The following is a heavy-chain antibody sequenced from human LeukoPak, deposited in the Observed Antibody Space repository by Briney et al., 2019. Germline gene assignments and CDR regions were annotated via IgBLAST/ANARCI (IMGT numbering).Heavy chain of an antibody. CDR1: GFPFSNYG. J-gene: IGHJ4*02. D-gene: IGHD4-17*01. Sequence: PGKSLRLSCAASGFPFSNYGMHWVRQAPGKGLEWVAVISYDGSNKLYEDSVKDRFSISRDSSKNTLYLQMNSLRRDDTALYYCVKEWRSYGDSLGVFDFWGQGTPVIVSS. V-gene: IGHV3-30*18. CDR2: ISYDGSNK. CDR3: VKEWRSYGDSLGVFDF.